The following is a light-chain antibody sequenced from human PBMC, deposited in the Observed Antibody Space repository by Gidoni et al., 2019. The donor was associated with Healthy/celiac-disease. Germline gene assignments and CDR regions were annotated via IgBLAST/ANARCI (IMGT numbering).Light chain of an antibody. Sequence: DIQITQSPSSLSASVGDRVTITCRASQSISSYLNWYQQKPGKAPKLLIYAASSVQSGVPSRFSGSGSGTDFTLTISSLQPEDFATYYCQQSYSTLTWTFGQGTKVEIK. CDR3: QQSYSTLTWT. V-gene: IGKV1-39*01. CDR2: AAS. J-gene: IGKJ1*01. CDR1: QSISSY.